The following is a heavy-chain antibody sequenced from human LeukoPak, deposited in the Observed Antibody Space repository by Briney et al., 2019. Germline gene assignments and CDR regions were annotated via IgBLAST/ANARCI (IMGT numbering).Heavy chain of an antibody. Sequence: ASVKVSCKASGYTFTSYYMHWVRQAPGQGLEWMGIINPSGGSTSYAQKFQGRVTMTRDTSTSTVYMELSSLRSEDTAVYYCARDTGPDCTNGACSYYYDSSGQPPDPFDYWGQGTLVTVSS. CDR1: GYTFTSYY. J-gene: IGHJ4*02. CDR2: INPSGGST. D-gene: IGHD3-22*01. CDR3: ARDTGPDCTNGACSYYYDSSGQPPDPFDY. V-gene: IGHV1-46*01.